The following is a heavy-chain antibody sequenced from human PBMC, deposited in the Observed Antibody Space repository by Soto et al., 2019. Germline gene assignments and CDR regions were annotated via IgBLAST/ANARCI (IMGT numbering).Heavy chain of an antibody. J-gene: IGHJ6*02. CDR2: ISSSGSTI. V-gene: IGHV3-11*01. D-gene: IGHD4-4*01. Sequence: GGSLRLSCAASGFTFSDYYMSWIRQAPGKGLEWVSYISSSGSTIYYADSVKGRFTISRDNAKNSLYLQMNSLRAEDTAVYYCARDYSRDGYTWGYYYGMDVWGQGTTVTVSS. CDR3: ARDYSRDGYTWGYYYGMDV. CDR1: GFTFSDYY.